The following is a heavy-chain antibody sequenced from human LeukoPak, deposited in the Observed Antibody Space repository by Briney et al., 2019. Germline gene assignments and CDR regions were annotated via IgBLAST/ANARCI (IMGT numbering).Heavy chain of an antibody. CDR3: ARATRDDFGDVHDAFDV. CDR1: GFTFSSYW. J-gene: IGHJ3*01. D-gene: IGHD4-17*01. CDR2: IKQDGSEK. V-gene: IGHV3-7*01. Sequence: PGGSLRLSCAASGFTFSSYWMSWVRQAPGKGLEWVANIKQDGSEKYYVDSVKGRFTISRDNAKNSVFLQMNTLRADDTAIYYCARATRDDFGDVHDAFDVWGQGTMVAVSS.